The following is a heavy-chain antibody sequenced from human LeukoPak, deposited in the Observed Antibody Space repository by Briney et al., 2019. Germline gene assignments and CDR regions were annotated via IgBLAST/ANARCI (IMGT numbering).Heavy chain of an antibody. CDR1: GYSFNSYW. CDR3: ARLPGIVATIERYFDY. J-gene: IGHJ4*02. CDR2: IYPGDSDT. D-gene: IGHD5-12*01. V-gene: IGHV5-51*01. Sequence: GESLKISCKGSGYSFNSYWIGWVRQMPGKGLEWMGIIYPGDSDTRYSPTFQGQVTISADKSISTAYLQWSSLKASDTAMYYCARLPGIVATIERYFDYWGQGTLVTVSS.